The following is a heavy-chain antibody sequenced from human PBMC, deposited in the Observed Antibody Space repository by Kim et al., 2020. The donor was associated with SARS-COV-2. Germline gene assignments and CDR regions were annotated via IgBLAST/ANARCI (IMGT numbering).Heavy chain of an antibody. Sequence: SETLSLTCAVYGGSFSGYYWSWIRQPPGKGLEWIGEINHSGSTNYNPSLKSRVTISVDTSKNQFSLKLSSVTAADTAVYYCVRAGGLWFGELSYCGQGTL. V-gene: IGHV4-34*01. CDR2: INHSGST. J-gene: IGHJ1*01. CDR1: GGSFSGYY. D-gene: IGHD3-10*01. CDR3: VRAGGLWFGELSY.